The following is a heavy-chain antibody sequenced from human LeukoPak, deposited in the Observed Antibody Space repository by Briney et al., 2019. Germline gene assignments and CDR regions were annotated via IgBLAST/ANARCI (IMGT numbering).Heavy chain of an antibody. Sequence: GGSLRLSCAASGFTFSSYGMHWVRQAPGKGLEWVAVISYDGSNKYYADSVKGRFTISRDNSKNTLYLQMNSLRAEATAVYYCAKDLNWSLVWFGGDVAFDIWGQGTMVTVSS. J-gene: IGHJ3*02. CDR2: ISYDGSNK. D-gene: IGHD3-10*01. CDR3: AKDLNWSLVWFGGDVAFDI. CDR1: GFTFSSYG. V-gene: IGHV3-30*18.